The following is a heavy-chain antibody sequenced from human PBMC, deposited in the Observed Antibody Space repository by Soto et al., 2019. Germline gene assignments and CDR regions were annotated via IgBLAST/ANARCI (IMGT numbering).Heavy chain of an antibody. J-gene: IGHJ5*02. D-gene: IGHD2-15*01. CDR3: ARGLECRGYCLDKPTWFGP. CDR2: IIPIFGTP. Sequence: GPSLKFSCKALGGTFITFPFGGLGQAPGQGLGWMGRIIPIFGTPYYAQKFQGRVTITADKSTSTVYMELSSLGSDDTAVYFCARGLECRGYCLDKPTWFGPWGQGTLVTVSS. CDR1: GGTFITFP. V-gene: IGHV1-69*06.